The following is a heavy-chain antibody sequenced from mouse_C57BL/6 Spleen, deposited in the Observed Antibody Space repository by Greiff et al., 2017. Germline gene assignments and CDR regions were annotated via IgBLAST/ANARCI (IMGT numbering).Heavy chain of an antibody. V-gene: IGHV10-1*01. J-gene: IGHJ3*01. CDR1: GFSFNTYA. CDR2: IRSKSNNYAT. CDR3: VRERGYDYDGGLAY. D-gene: IGHD2-4*01. Sequence: VQLKESGGGLVQPKGSLKLSCAASGFSFNTYAMNWVRQAPGKGLEWVARIRSKSNNYATYYADSVKDRFTISRDDSESMLYLQMNNLKTEDTAMYYCVRERGYDYDGGLAYWGQGTLVTVSA.